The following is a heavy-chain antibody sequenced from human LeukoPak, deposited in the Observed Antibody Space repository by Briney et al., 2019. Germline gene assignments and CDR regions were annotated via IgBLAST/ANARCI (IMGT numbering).Heavy chain of an antibody. Sequence: GGSLRLSCAASGFAFNSYSIKWVRQAPGKGLEWVSSITSRSSYIYNADSVKGRFTISRGNSKNTLYPQMNSLRAEDTAVYYCARGPTTAMAGVIDYWGQGTLVTVSS. J-gene: IGHJ4*02. CDR3: ARGPTTAMAGVIDY. V-gene: IGHV3-21*01. CDR1: GFAFNSYS. CDR2: ITSRSSYI. D-gene: IGHD5-18*01.